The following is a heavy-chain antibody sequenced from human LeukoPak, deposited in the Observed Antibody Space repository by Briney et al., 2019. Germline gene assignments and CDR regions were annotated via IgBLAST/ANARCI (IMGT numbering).Heavy chain of an antibody. J-gene: IGHJ4*02. CDR1: GGSISSSSYY. V-gene: IGHV4-39*07. Sequence: PSETLSLTCTVSGGSISSSSYYWGWIRQPPGKGLEWIGSIYYSGSTYYNPSLKSRVTISVDTSKNQFSLKLSSVTAADTAVYYCARVPRGEWLRFTTYYFDYWGQGTLVTVSS. D-gene: IGHD5-12*01. CDR2: IYYSGST. CDR3: ARVPRGEWLRFTTYYFDY.